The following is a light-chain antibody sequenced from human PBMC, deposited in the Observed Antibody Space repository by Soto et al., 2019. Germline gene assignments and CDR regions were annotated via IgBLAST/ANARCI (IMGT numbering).Light chain of an antibody. CDR3: QQYHKWPAAIT. CDR2: GAS. V-gene: IGKV3D-15*01. Sequence: ETVVTQSSATLSVSPGERSTLSCRASQSVRTKLAWYQQEPGQAPRPLLHGASSRATGIPARFSGSGSGTEFTLTITRLQSEDSGVSYCQQYHKWPAAITFGQGTRLEIK. CDR1: QSVRTK. J-gene: IGKJ5*01.